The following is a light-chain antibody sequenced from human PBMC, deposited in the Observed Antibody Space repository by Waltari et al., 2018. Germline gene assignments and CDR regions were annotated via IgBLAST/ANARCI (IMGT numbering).Light chain of an antibody. CDR3: SSYTSSITYV. J-gene: IGLJ1*01. CDR2: AVS. CDR1: TSDVGRYNR. V-gene: IGLV2-18*02. Sequence: QSALTQPPSVSGSPGQSVTISCTGTTSDVGRYNRVSWYQQAPGTAPKLLISAVSNRPSGVPDRFSGSKSDNTASLTISGLQAEDEADYYCSSYTSSITYVFGTGTKVTVL.